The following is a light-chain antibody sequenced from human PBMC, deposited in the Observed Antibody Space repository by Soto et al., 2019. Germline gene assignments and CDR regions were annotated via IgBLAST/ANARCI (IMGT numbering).Light chain of an antibody. J-gene: IGKJ5*01. V-gene: IGKV1-5*03. CDR3: QQYNRYPIT. Sequence: DIQMTQSPSTLSASVGDRVTITCRASQSISSWLAWYQQKPGKAPKLLIYKASSLESGVPSRFSGSGSGTEFTLNISSLQPGDFATYYCQQYNRYPITFGQGTRLEIK. CDR2: KAS. CDR1: QSISSW.